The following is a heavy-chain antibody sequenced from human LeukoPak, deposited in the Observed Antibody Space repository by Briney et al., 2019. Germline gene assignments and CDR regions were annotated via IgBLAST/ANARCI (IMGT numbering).Heavy chain of an antibody. Sequence: GGSLRLSCAASGFTVSSNYMSWVRQAPGKGLEWVSVIYSGGSTYYADSVKGRFTISRDNSKNTLYLQMNSLRAEDTAVYYCAKDAASIMITFGGVIAPDAFDIWGQGTMVTVSS. CDR3: AKDAASIMITFGGVIAPDAFDI. CDR2: IYSGGST. D-gene: IGHD3-16*02. J-gene: IGHJ3*02. CDR1: GFTVSSNY. V-gene: IGHV3-53*01.